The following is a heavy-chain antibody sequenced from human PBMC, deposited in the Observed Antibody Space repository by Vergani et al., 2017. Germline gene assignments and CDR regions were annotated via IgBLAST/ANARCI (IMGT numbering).Heavy chain of an antibody. J-gene: IGHJ5*02. CDR3: ARGNYYGSGTYVDP. CDR1: GSTVSGNY. D-gene: IGHD3-10*01. CDR2: IYSGDET. Sequence: EVQLVESGGELVQPGRPLRLSCAASGSTVSGNYMTWVRQAPGKGLEWVSHIYSGDETYYADSVKGRVTISRDTSKNTLHLQINNLRVEDTAVYYCARGNYYGSGTYVDPWGQGTLVTVSS. V-gene: IGHV3-66*02.